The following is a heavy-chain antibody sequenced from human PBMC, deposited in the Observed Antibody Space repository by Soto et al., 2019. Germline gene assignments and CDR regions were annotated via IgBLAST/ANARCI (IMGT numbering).Heavy chain of an antibody. D-gene: IGHD3-10*01. V-gene: IGHV1-46*01. J-gene: IGHJ6*02. CDR1: GYTFTSYY. CDR2: INPSGGST. Sequence: ASVKVSCKASGYTFTSYYMHWVRQAPGQGLEWMGIINPSGGSTSYAQKFQGRVTMTRDTSTSTVYMELSSLRSEDTAVYYCARDLGIGFCELLFYYYYYGMDVWGQGTTVTVSS. CDR3: ARDLGIGFCELLFYYYYYGMDV.